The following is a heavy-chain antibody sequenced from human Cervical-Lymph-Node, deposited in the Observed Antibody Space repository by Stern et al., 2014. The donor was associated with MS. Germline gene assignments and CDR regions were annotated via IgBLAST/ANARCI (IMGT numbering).Heavy chain of an antibody. CDR2: IYYSGST. V-gene: IGHV4-59*01. Sequence: VQLVESGPGLVKPSETLSLTCTVSGGSISSYYWSWIRQPPGKGLEWIGYIYYSGSTNYNPSLKSRVTISVDTSKNQFSLKLSSVTAADTAVYYCAREIAVAGSSLMDVWGQGTTVTVSS. CDR1: GGSISSYY. CDR3: AREIAVAGSSLMDV. J-gene: IGHJ6*02. D-gene: IGHD6-19*01.